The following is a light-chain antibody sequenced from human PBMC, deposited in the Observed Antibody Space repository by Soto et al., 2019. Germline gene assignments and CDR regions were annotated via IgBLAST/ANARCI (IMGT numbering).Light chain of an antibody. J-gene: IGLJ1*01. Sequence: QSALTQPASVSGSPGQSITISCTGTSSDVGGYNYVSWYQQHPGKAPKLMIYDVSKRPSGVPDRFSGSKSGNTASLTISGLQAEDEADYYCCSHAGSSVVFGTGTKVTVL. V-gene: IGLV2-11*01. CDR1: SSDVGGYNY. CDR3: CSHAGSSVV. CDR2: DVS.